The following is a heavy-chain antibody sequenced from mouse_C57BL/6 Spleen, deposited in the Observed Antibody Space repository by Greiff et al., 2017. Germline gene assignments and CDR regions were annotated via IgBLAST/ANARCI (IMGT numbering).Heavy chain of an antibody. J-gene: IGHJ3*01. CDR3: ARSDYDYYGPFAY. CDR2: IYPGSGST. V-gene: IGHV1-55*01. D-gene: IGHD1-2*01. Sequence: QVQLQQPGAELVKPGASVKMSCKASGYTFTSYGITWVKQRPGQGLEWIGVIYPGSGSTNYNEKLKSKATLTVDTSSSTAYMQLSRLTSTDSAVYDCARSDYDYYGPFAYWGQGTLVTVSA. CDR1: GYTFTSYG.